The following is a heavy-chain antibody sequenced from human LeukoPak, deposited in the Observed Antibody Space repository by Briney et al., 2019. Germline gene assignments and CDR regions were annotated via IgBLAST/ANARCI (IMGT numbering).Heavy chain of an antibody. J-gene: IGHJ5*02. Sequence: ASVKVSCKASGYTFTSYYMHWVRQTPGQGLEWMGIINPSGGSTSYAQKFQGRVTMTRDTSTSTVYMELSSLRSEDTAVYYCARGPRRGYSYGAHWFDPWGQGTLVTVSS. CDR3: ARGPRRGYSYGAHWFDP. V-gene: IGHV1-46*01. CDR2: INPSGGST. D-gene: IGHD5-18*01. CDR1: GYTFTSYY.